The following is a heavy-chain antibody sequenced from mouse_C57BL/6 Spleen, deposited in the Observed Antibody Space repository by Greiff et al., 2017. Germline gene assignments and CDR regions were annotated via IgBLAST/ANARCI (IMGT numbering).Heavy chain of an antibody. V-gene: IGHV5-4*01. CDR1: GFTFSSYA. CDR2: ISDGGSYT. CDR3: ARGPPGYYGSSYGYFDV. D-gene: IGHD1-1*01. J-gene: IGHJ1*03. Sequence: EVQGVESGGGLVKPGGSLKLSCAASGFTFSSYAMSWVRQTPEKRLEWVATISDGGSYTYYPDNVKGRFTISRDNAKNNLYLQMSHLKSEDTAMYYCARGPPGYYGSSYGYFDVWGTGTTVTVSS.